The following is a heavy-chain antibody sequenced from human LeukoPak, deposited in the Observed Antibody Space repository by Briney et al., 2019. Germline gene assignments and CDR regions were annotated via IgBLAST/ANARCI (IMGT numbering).Heavy chain of an antibody. J-gene: IGHJ4*02. CDR3: ARLSIAVAGTGDY. V-gene: IGHV1-2*02. CDR1: GYTFTGYY. Sequence: SVKVSCKASGYTFTGYYMHWVRQAPGQGLEWMGWINPSSGGTNYAQKFQGRVTMTRDTSISTAYMELSRLRSDDTAVYYCARLSIAVAGTGDYWGQGTLVTVSS. CDR2: INPSSGGT. D-gene: IGHD6-19*01.